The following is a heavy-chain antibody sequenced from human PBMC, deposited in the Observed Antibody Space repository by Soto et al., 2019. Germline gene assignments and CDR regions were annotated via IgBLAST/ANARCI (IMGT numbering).Heavy chain of an antibody. Sequence: GESLKISCKGSGYTFNTYWIGWVRQMPGKGLEWMGFIYPGDSDTTYSPSFQGQVTISVDKSISTAYLQWSSLKVSDTAIYYCARQKLWMATINNDAFDVWGQGTKVTVSS. V-gene: IGHV5-51*01. CDR1: GYTFNTYW. CDR2: IYPGDSDT. D-gene: IGHD2-21*01. CDR3: ARQKLWMATINNDAFDV. J-gene: IGHJ3*01.